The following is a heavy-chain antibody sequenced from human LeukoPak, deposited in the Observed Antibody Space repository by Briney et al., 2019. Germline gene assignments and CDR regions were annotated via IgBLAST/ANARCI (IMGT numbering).Heavy chain of an antibody. J-gene: IGHJ4*02. Sequence: GGALRLSCAASGFTFTTYGVHWVRQAPGKGLEWVAVIWFDGNTKYYGDSVRGRFTISRDSSKNTVDLQMNSLRAEDTAVYYCARDPMYGSGSYYYFDYWGQGPLVTVSS. CDR1: GFTFTTYG. V-gene: IGHV3-33*01. CDR3: ARDPMYGSGSYYYFDY. CDR2: IWFDGNTK. D-gene: IGHD3-10*01.